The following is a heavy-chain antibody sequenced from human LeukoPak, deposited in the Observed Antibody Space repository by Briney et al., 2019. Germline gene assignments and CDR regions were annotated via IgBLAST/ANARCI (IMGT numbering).Heavy chain of an antibody. CDR2: LNTDGSSP. J-gene: IGHJ4*02. CDR1: RFPFFKNW. CDR3: ARGTAVPAGIVY. Sequence: GGSLRLSCAPCRFPFFKNWMHTARQAPGKGLVWVSHLNTDGSSPTYGDSAKGRFTLSSDNAKHTLCLQLKSLRVEDTTVFSCARGTAVPAGIVYCGEGTLVTVSS. D-gene: IGHD2-2*01. V-gene: IGHV3-74*01.